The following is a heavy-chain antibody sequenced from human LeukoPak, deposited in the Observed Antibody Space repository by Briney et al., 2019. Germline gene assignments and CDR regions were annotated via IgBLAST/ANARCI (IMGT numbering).Heavy chain of an antibody. D-gene: IGHD4-17*01. J-gene: IGHJ5*02. CDR1: GGSISSSSYY. CDR2: IYYSGST. V-gene: IGHV4-39*02. CDR3: ARDHPGLDGDYLGTYWFDP. Sequence: PSETLSLTCTVSGGSISSSSYYWGWIRQPPGKGLEWIGSIYYSGSTYYNPSLKSRVTISVDTSKNQFSLKLSSVTAADTAVYYCARDHPGLDGDYLGTYWFDPWGQGTLVTVSS.